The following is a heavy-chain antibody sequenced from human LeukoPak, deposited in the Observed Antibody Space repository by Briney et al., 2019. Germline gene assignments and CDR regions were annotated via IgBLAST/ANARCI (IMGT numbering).Heavy chain of an antibody. CDR2: IYTSGST. V-gene: IGHV4-4*07. Sequence: SSETLSLTGTVSGGSISSYYWSWIRQPAGKGLEWIGRIYTSGSTNYNPSLKSRVTMSVDTSKNQFSLKLSSVTAADTAVYYCARDPGSSWYNEYFDYWGQGTLVTVSS. CDR1: GGSISSYY. J-gene: IGHJ4*02. CDR3: ARDPGSSWYNEYFDY. D-gene: IGHD6-13*01.